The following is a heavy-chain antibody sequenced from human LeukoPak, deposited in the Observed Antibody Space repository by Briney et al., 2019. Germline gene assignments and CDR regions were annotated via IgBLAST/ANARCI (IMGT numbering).Heavy chain of an antibody. V-gene: IGHV3-53*04. CDR1: GFTVSSNY. D-gene: IGHD5-18*01. CDR3: ARELQLWSPYAFDI. CDR2: IYSGGST. J-gene: IGHJ3*02. Sequence: GGSLRLSCAASGFTVSSNYMSWVRQAPGKGLEWVSVIYSGGSTYYADSVKGRFTISRHNSKNTLYLQMNSLRAEDTAVYYCARELQLWSPYAFDIWGQGTMVTVSS.